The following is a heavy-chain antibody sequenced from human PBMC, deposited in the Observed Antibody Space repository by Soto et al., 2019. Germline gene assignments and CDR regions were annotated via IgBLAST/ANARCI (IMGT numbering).Heavy chain of an antibody. V-gene: IGHV3-7*05. D-gene: IGHD5-12*01. Sequence: PGGSLRLSCAASGFTFSSYWMSWVRQAPGKGLEWVANIKQDGSEKYYVDSVKGRFTISRDNAKNSLYLQMNSLRAEDTAVYYCARDHEWLRPWGDYYFDYWGQGTLVTAPQ. CDR2: IKQDGSEK. CDR3: ARDHEWLRPWGDYYFDY. J-gene: IGHJ4*02. CDR1: GFTFSSYW.